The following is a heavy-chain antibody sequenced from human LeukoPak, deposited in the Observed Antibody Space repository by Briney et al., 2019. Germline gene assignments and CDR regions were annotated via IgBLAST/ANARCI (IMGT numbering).Heavy chain of an antibody. D-gene: IGHD3-22*01. J-gene: IGHJ4*02. CDR3: ARELGSGYYRYFDY. CDR1: GYSFTDYY. Sequence: ASVKVSCESPGYSFTDYYMHWVRQAPGQGLEWMGWINPNSGGTNFAQKFQGRVSMTRDTSISTAYMELSRLRSDDTAVYYCARELGSGYYRYFDYWGQGTLVTVSS. CDR2: INPNSGGT. V-gene: IGHV1-2*02.